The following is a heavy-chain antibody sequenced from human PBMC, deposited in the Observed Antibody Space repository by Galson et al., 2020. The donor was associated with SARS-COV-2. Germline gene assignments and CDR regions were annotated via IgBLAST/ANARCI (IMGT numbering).Heavy chain of an antibody. J-gene: IGHJ4*02. V-gene: IGHV3-53*01. CDR3: LREGDSIYPDY. CDR2: INPGEDT. CDR1: GFSVGSRW. D-gene: IGHD2-21*01. Sequence: GESLQISCAASGFSVGSRWISWVRQAPGQGLEWVGLINPGEDTFYADSIKGRFTISRDISRNTVFLQMNSLRAEDTAVYYCLREGDSIYPDYCGQGTLVTVSS.